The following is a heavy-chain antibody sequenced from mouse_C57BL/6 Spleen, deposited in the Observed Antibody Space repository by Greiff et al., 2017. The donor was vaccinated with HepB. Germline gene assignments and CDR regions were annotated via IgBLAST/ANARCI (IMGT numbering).Heavy chain of an antibody. CDR1: GYSFTSYY. CDR3: ASPYYNKYYFDY. CDR2: IYPGSGNT. J-gene: IGHJ2*01. V-gene: IGHV1-66*01. D-gene: IGHD2-5*01. Sequence: QVQLQHSGPELVKPGASVKISCKASGYSFTSYYIHWVKQRPGQGLEWIGWIYPGSGNTKYNEKFKGKATLTADTSSSTAYMQLSSLTSEDSAVYYCASPYYNKYYFDYWGKGTTLTVSS.